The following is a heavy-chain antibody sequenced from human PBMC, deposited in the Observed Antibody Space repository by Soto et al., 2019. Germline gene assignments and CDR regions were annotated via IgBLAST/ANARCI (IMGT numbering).Heavy chain of an antibody. J-gene: IGHJ4*02. CDR2: IYYSGST. D-gene: IGHD6-19*01. CDR1: GGSISSSSYY. Sequence: SETLSLTCTVSGGSISSSSYYWGWIRQPPGKGLEWIGSIYYSGSTYYNPSLKSRVTISVDTSKNKFSLKLSSVTAADTAVYYCARHHSVAGASRGEKGYYFDYWGQGTLVTVSS. CDR3: ARHHSVAGASRGEKGYYFDY. V-gene: IGHV4-39*01.